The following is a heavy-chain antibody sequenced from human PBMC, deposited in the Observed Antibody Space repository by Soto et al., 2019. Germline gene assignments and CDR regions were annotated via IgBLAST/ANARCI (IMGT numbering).Heavy chain of an antibody. Sequence: GGSLRLSCAASGFTLSTYSMNWARLAQGKGLEWVSAISGSGGSTDYADSVKGRLTISRDNSKNTLYLQMNSLRAEDTALYYCAKDRCSGGGCYWYLVLSFRGTLVSVSS. CDR1: GFTLSTYS. V-gene: IGHV3-23*01. CDR3: AKDRCSGGGCYWYLVL. CDR2: ISGSGGST. D-gene: IGHD2-15*01. J-gene: IGHJ2*01.